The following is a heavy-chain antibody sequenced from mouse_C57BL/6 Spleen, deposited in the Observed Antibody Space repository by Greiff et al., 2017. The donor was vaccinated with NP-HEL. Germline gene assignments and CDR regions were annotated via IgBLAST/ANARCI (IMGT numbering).Heavy chain of an antibody. Sequence: QVQLKESGPGLVAPSQSLSITCTVSGFSLTSYGVHWVRQPPGKGLEWLVVIWSDGSTTYNSALKSRLSISKDNSKSQVFLKMNSLQTDDTAMYYCARRQERQKGGDYAMDYWGQGTSVTVSS. CDR2: IWSDGST. V-gene: IGHV2-6*03. J-gene: IGHJ4*01. CDR1: GFSLTSYG. D-gene: IGHD3-2*01. CDR3: ARRQERQKGGDYAMDY.